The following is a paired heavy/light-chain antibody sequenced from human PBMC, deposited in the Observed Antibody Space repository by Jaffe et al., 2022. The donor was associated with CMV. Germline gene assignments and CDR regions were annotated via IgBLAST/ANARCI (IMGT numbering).Light chain of an antibody. J-gene: IGKJ4*01. CDR3: QQYYGRPLT. V-gene: IGKV4-1*01. Sequence: ENVMTQSPDSLAVALGERATINCRSNRSILYRPNNKNYLGWYQQKPGQPPKLLIYWASTRESGVPDRFSGSGSGTDFTLTISNLQAEDAAVYYCQQYYGRPLTFGGGTRVEIK. CDR2: WAS. CDR1: RSILYRPNNKNY.
Heavy chain of an antibody. CDR2: IHHNGNT. V-gene: IGHV4-31*03. D-gene: IGHD3-3*01. J-gene: IGHJ6*02. CDR3: ARLTIFGVVPSSDGKDV. CDR1: GGSISSDGSY. Sequence: QVQLQESGPGLVKPSQTLSLTCSVSGGSISSDGSYWNWIRQHPGRGLEWIGYIHHNGNTYYNPSLKSRISMSVDTSNKQFSLNLFSVTAADTAVYYCARLTIFGVVPSSDGKDVWGPGTTVTVSS.